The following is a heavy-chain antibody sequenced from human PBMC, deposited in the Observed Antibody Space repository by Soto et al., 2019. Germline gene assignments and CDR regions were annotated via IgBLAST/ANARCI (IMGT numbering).Heavy chain of an antibody. J-gene: IGHJ4*02. V-gene: IGHV4-39*01. CDR3: ARPSSGWYYFDY. Sequence: SETLSVTCTVSGGSISSSSYYWGWIRQPPGKGLEWIGSIYYSGSTYYNPSLKSRVTISVDTSKNQLSLKLSSVTAADTAVYYCARPSSGWYYFDYWGQGTLVTVSS. D-gene: IGHD6-19*01. CDR2: IYYSGST. CDR1: GGSISSSSYY.